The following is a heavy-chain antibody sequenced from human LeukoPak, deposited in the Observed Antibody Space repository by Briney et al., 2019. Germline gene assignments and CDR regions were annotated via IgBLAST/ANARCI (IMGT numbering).Heavy chain of an antibody. V-gene: IGHV3-66*01. J-gene: IGHJ4*02. CDR2: IYISGIT. CDR1: GFPVNAND. CDR3: AQRAPPD. Sequence: GSLRLSCIVSGFPVNANDMNWVRQAPGKGLEWVTLIYISGITKYAGSVQGRFTISRDNSKNTLDLQLNGLRAEDTAVYYCAQRAPPDWGQGTQVTVSS.